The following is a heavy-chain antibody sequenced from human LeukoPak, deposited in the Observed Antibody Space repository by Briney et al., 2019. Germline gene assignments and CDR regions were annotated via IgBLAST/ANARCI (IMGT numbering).Heavy chain of an antibody. Sequence: GASVKVSCKASGYTFTGYYMHWVRQAPGQGLGWMGWINPNSGGTNYAQKFQGRVTMTRDTSISTAYMELSRLRSDDTAVYYCARVADYDILTGYYKYWGQGTLVTVSS. V-gene: IGHV1-2*02. J-gene: IGHJ4*02. CDR3: ARVADYDILTGYYKY. D-gene: IGHD3-9*01. CDR2: INPNSGGT. CDR1: GYTFTGYY.